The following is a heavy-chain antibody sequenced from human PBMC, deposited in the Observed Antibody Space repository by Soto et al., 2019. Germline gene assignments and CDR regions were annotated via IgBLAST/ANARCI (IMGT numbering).Heavy chain of an antibody. CDR3: ASGYCSGGDCYSWSFDH. CDR2: ISSSSSTI. D-gene: IGHD2-15*01. V-gene: IGHV3-48*01. CDR1: GFTFNRYS. Sequence: GGSLRLSCAASGFTFNRYSLTWVRQAPGKGLEWVSYISSSSSTIYYADSVKGRFTISRDNGKNSLFLQMNSLGADDTAVYYCASGYCSGGDCYSWSFDHWGQGTLVTVSS. J-gene: IGHJ4*02.